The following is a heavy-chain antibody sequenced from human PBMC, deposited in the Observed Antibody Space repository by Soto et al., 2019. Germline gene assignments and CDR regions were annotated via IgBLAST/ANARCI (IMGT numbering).Heavy chain of an antibody. J-gene: IGHJ4*02. V-gene: IGHV5-10-1*01. CDR2: IDPSDSYT. D-gene: IGHD2-15*01. CDR3: ARHSPKGYCSGGSCSDLDY. Sequence: ESLKISCKGSGYSFTSYWISWVRQMPGKGLEWMGRIDPSDSYTNYSPSFQGHVTISADKSISTAYLQWSSLKASDTAMYYCARHSPKGYCSGGSCSDLDYWGQGTLVTVSS. CDR1: GYSFTSYW.